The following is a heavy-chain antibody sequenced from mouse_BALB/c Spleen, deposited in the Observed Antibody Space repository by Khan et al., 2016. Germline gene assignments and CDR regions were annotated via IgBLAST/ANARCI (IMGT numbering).Heavy chain of an antibody. CDR2: INTETGEP. J-gene: IGHJ4*01. D-gene: IGHD1-1*01. CDR3: AMSTVVARNYYGMDY. CDR1: GYTFTDYS. Sequence: QIQLVQSGPELKKPGETVKISCKASGYTFTDYSMHWVKQAPGKGLKWMGWINTETGEPTYADDFKGRFAFSLETSARTAYLQINNLKNEDTATDFCAMSTVVARNYYGMDYWGQGTSVTVSS. V-gene: IGHV9-2-1*01.